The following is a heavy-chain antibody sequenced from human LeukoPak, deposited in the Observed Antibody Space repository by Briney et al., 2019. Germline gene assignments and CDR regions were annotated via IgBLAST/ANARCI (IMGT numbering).Heavy chain of an antibody. CDR2: IYTSGST. J-gene: IGHJ4*02. V-gene: IGHV4-4*07. CDR3: ARDDCSGGSCYFDY. D-gene: IGHD2-15*01. CDR1: GGSISSYY. Sequence: SETLPLTCTVSGGSISSYYWSWIRQPAGKGLEWIGRIYTSGSTNYNPSLKSRVTMSVDTSKNQFSLKLSSVTAADTAVYYCARDDCSGGSCYFDYWGQGTLVTVSS.